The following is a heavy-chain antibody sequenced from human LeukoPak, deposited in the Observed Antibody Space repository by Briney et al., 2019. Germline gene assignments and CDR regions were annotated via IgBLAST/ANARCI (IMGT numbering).Heavy chain of an antibody. J-gene: IGHJ2*01. Sequence: GGSPRLSCAASGFTFSSYEMNWVRQAPGKGLEWVSYISSSGSTIYYADSVKGRFTISRDNAKNSLYLQMNSLRAEDTAVYYCARDPRRRWYFDLWGRGTLVTVSS. CDR1: GFTFSSYE. CDR2: ISSSGSTI. V-gene: IGHV3-48*03. CDR3: ARDPRRRWYFDL.